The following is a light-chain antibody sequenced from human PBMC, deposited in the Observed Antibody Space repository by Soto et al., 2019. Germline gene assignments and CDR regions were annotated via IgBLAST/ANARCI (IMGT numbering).Light chain of an antibody. V-gene: IGKV1-16*02. CDR3: QQYNSYPRT. CDR2: ATS. CDR1: QGISKY. J-gene: IGKJ2*01. Sequence: DLQMTQSPSSLSASVGDRVTITCRASQGISKYIAWFQQKPGKAPKSLIYATSRLQSGVPTKFSGSGSGTDFTLTISSLQPDDFATYYCQQYNSYPRTFGQGTKLE.